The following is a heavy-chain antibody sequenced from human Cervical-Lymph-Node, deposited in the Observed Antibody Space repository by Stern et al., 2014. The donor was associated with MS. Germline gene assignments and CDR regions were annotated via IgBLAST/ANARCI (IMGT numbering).Heavy chain of an antibody. CDR2: TSYDGKNE. CDR3: AKDRGSGWSLDY. CDR1: GFTFSTYG. D-gene: IGHD6-19*01. V-gene: IGHV3-30*18. Sequence: VQLVESGGGVVQPGRSLRLSCAGSGFTFSTYGMHWVRQAPGKGLEWGAVTSYDGKNEDYVDSVKGRFTISRDNSKNTLYLQMNSLRAEDTAVYYCAKDRGSGWSLDYWGQGTLVTVS. J-gene: IGHJ4*02.